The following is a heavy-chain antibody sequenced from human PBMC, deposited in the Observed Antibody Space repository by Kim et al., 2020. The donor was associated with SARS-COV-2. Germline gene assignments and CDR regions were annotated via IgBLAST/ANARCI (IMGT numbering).Heavy chain of an antibody. D-gene: IGHD3-10*01. V-gene: IGHV3-33*01. J-gene: IGHJ6*02. CDR3: ARTLVLSGYYGMDV. Sequence: YPASVKGRFPISRDNSKTTLYLQMSSLSAEDTAVYYCARTLVLSGYYGMDVWGQGTTVTVSS.